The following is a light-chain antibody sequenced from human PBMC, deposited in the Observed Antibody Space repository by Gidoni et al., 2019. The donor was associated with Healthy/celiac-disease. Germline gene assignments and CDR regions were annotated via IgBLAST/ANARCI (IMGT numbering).Light chain of an antibody. CDR1: QSVSSY. CDR3: QQRSNWPS. J-gene: IGKJ2*03. CDR2: DAS. V-gene: IGKV3-11*01. Sequence: EIVLTQSPATLSWSPGERATLSCRASQSVSSYLAWYQQKPGQAPRLLIYDASTRATGIPARFSGSGSGTDFTLTISSLEPEDFAVYYCQQRSNWPSFGQGTKLEIK.